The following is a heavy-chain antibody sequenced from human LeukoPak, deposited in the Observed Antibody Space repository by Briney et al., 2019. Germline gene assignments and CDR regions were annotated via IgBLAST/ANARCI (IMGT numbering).Heavy chain of an antibody. Sequence: GGSLRLSCAASGFTFSNYSMNWVRQAPGKGLEWVSYISTRSGTKYYTDSVKGRFTISRDNAKNSLYLQMNSLRDEDAAVYYCARDRGGYEFFDYWGQGTLVTVSS. CDR1: GFTFSNYS. CDR2: ISTRSGTK. V-gene: IGHV3-48*02. D-gene: IGHD5-12*01. CDR3: ARDRGGYEFFDY. J-gene: IGHJ4*02.